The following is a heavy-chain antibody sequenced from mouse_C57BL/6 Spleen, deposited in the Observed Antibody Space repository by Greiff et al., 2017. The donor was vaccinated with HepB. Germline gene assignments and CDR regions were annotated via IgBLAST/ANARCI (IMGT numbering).Heavy chain of an antibody. CDR3: ARPDSSGYSLIAY. V-gene: IGHV1-64*01. J-gene: IGHJ3*01. CDR2: IHPNSGST. CDR1: GYTFTSYW. D-gene: IGHD3-2*02. Sequence: QVQLQQPGAELVKPGASVKLSCKASGYTFTSYWMHWVKQRPGQGLEWIGMIHPNSGSTNYNEKFKSKATLTVDKSSSTAYMQLSSLTSEDSAVYYCARPDSSGYSLIAYWGQGTLVTVSA.